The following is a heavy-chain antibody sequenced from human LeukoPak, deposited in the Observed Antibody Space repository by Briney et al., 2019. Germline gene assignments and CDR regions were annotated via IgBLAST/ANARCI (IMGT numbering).Heavy chain of an antibody. D-gene: IGHD3-10*01. CDR3: ARDVRGGSGSYYYYYYMDV. V-gene: IGHV3-30*04. CDR1: GFTFSGYP. CDR2: VSFDGSDK. J-gene: IGHJ6*03. Sequence: GGSLRLSCAASGFTFSGYPMHWVRQAPGKGLEWVSFVSFDGSDKDYAESVKGRFTISRDNAKNSLYLQMNSLRAEDTAVYYCARDVRGGSGSYYYYYYMDVWGKGTTVTISS.